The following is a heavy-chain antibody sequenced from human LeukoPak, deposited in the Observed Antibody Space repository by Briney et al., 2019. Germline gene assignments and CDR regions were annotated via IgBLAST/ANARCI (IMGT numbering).Heavy chain of an antibody. V-gene: IGHV3-43*01. Sequence: GGSLRFSCAAAGFTFDDYTMHWVRQAPGKNLEWISLIGWDGDDANYADSVKGRFTIARDNKKNLLYLQMDSLRCEDTALYFCAKGLCSGGSCCPDHWGQGTLVTVSS. J-gene: IGHJ5*02. CDR3: AKGLCSGGSCCPDH. D-gene: IGHD2-15*01. CDR1: GFTFDDYT. CDR2: IGWDGDDA.